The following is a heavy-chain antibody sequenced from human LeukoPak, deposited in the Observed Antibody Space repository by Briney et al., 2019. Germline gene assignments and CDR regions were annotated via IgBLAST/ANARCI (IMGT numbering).Heavy chain of an antibody. J-gene: IGHJ4*02. Sequence: SETLSLTCTVSGGSISSYYWSWIRQPPRKGLEWIGYIYYSGSTNYNPSLKSRVTISVDTSKNQFSLKLSSVTAADTAVYHCATALVGANNYWGQGTLVTVSS. CDR3: ATALVGANNY. V-gene: IGHV4-59*08. D-gene: IGHD1-26*01. CDR2: IYYSGST. CDR1: GGSISSYY.